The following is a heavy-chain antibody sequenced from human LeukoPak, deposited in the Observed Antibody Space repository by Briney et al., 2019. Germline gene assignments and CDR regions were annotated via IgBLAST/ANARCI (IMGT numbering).Heavy chain of an antibody. Sequence: SQTLSLTCTVSGGSISSGSYYWSWIRQPTGKGLEYIGRIYTSGSTNYNPSLKSRVTISVDTSKNHFSLKLSSVTAADTAVYYCARDQTYSGSGIYTYFDYWGQGILVTVSS. D-gene: IGHD3-10*01. CDR2: IYTSGST. J-gene: IGHJ4*02. V-gene: IGHV4-61*02. CDR1: GGSISSGSYY. CDR3: ARDQTYSGSGIYTYFDY.